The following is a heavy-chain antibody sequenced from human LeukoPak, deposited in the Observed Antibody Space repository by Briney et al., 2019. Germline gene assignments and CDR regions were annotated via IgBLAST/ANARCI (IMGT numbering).Heavy chain of an antibody. CDR3: AKDRGRGVRVFDY. CDR1: GFTFSSYG. CDR2: ISYDGSNK. V-gene: IGHV3-30*18. D-gene: IGHD2-15*01. Sequence: GGSLRLTCAASGFTFSSYGMHWVRQAPGKGLEWEAVISYDGSNKYYADSVKGRFTISRDNSKNTLYLQMNSLRAEDTAVYYCAKDRGRGVRVFDYWGQGTRDTVSS. J-gene: IGHJ4*02.